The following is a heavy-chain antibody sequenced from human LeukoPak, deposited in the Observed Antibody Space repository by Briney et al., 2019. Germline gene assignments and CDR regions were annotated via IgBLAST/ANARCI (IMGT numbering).Heavy chain of an antibody. D-gene: IGHD5-18*01. CDR1: GFTFSSYA. V-gene: IGHV3-23*01. CDR2: ISGSGGST. J-gene: IGHJ4*02. Sequence: PGGSLRLSCAASGFTFSSYAMSWVRQAPGKGLEWVSAISGSGGSTYYADSVKGRFTISRDNSKNTLYLQMNSLRAEDTAVYYCAKDGGYSYSYDPYYFDYWGQGTLVTVSS. CDR3: AKDGGYSYSYDPYYFDY.